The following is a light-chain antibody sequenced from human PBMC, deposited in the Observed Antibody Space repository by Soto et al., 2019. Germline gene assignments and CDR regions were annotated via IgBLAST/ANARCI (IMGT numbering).Light chain of an antibody. CDR1: QSISDT. CDR2: GAS. CDR3: QQYNNWPPIT. J-gene: IGKJ5*01. Sequence: EIGMTQSPATLSLSPGARATLSFMASQSISDTLAWYQQKPGQAPRLLIYGASTRAPGFPARFSGSGSGTDFTLTISSLQSEDFAVYYCQQYNNWPPITFGQGTRLEIK. V-gene: IGKV3-15*01.